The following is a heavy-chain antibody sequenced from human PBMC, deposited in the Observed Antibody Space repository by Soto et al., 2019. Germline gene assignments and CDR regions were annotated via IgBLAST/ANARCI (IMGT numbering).Heavy chain of an antibody. CDR3: ARDRSSTVGYFDY. J-gene: IGHJ4*02. D-gene: IGHD2-2*01. Sequence: SETLSLTCTVSGGSISSYYWSWIRQPPGKGLEWIGYIYYSGSTNYNPSLKSRVTISVDTSKNQFSLKLSSVTAADTAVYYCARDRSSTVGYFDYWGQGTLVTVSS. CDR1: GGSISSYY. CDR2: IYYSGST. V-gene: IGHV4-59*01.